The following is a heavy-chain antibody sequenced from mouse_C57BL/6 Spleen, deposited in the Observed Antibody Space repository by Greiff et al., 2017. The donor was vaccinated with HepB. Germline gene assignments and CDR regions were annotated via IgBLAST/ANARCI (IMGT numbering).Heavy chain of an antibody. D-gene: IGHD1-1*01. CDR2: IDPSDSYT. CDR3: AATVVAPYYAMDY. CDR1: GYTFTSYW. J-gene: IGHJ4*01. Sequence: QVQLKQPGAELVMPGASVKLSCKASGYTFTSYWMHWVKQRPGQGLEWIGEIDPSDSYTNYNQKFKGKSTLTVDKSSSTAYMQLSSLTSEDSAVYYCAATVVAPYYAMDYWGQGTSVTVSS. V-gene: IGHV1-69*01.